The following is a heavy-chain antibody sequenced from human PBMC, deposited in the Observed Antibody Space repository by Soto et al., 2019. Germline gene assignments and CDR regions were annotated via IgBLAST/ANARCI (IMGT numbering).Heavy chain of an antibody. CDR3: AKAGSMISMYPLFDA. D-gene: IGHD3-22*01. V-gene: IGHV3-30*18. CDR1: GFTFSSYG. J-gene: IGHJ5*01. Sequence: GGSLRLSCAASGFTFSSYGMYWVRQAPGKGLEWLAGISYDGRDKYYAESVKGRFTISRDNSENTLYLQMSSLRPGDTAVYYCAKAGSMISMYPLFDAWGHGTLVTVAS. CDR2: ISYDGRDK.